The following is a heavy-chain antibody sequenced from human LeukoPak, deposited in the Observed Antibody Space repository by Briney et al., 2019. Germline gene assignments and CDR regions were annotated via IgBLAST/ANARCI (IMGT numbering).Heavy chain of an antibody. D-gene: IGHD5-18*01. CDR3: ARGEYSYGFGEDYFDY. V-gene: IGHV4-59*01. CDR2: IYYNGRT. CDR1: GGSLSSYY. J-gene: IGHJ4*02. Sequence: KPSETLSLTCIVSGGSLSSYYWTWIRQPPGKGLEWIGYIYYNGRTYDNPSLKSRVTISRDMSKNQFSLKLTSVTAADTAVYYCARGEYSYGFGEDYFDYWGQGTLVTVSS.